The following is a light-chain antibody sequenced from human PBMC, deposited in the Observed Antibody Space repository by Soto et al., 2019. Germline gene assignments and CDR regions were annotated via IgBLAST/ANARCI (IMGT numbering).Light chain of an antibody. J-gene: IGKJ1*01. V-gene: IGKV3-15*01. CDR2: GAF. Sequence: EIVMTQSPATLSMFPGERATLSCRASQSVSSDLGWYQQKPGQAPRLLIHGAFIRAAGVPARFSGSGSGTEFTLTISSLQSEDFAVYYCQQYNNWPRTFGQGTKVDIK. CDR3: QQYNNWPRT. CDR1: QSVSSD.